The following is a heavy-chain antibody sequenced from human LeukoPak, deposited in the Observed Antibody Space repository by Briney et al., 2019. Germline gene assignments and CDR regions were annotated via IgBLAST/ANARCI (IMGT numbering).Heavy chain of an antibody. CDR3: ARLGSRVV. CDR2: INHSGYT. V-gene: IGHV4-34*01. D-gene: IGHD3-10*01. Sequence: SETLSLTCAVYGGSFSGYYWSWIRQPPGKGLEWIGEINHSGYTNYNPSLKSRVTMSVDTSKNQFSLKLNSMTAADTAVYYCARLGSRVVWGQGTLVIVSS. CDR1: GGSFSGYY. J-gene: IGHJ4*02.